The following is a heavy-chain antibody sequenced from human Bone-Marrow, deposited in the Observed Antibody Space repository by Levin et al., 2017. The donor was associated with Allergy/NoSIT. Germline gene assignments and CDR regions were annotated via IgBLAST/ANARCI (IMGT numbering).Heavy chain of an antibody. Sequence: ASVKVSCKTSAYTFVAYYIHWVRQAPGQGLEWVGRINPNTGDADYAQKFRGRVTLTRNTYMKTAYLDLTSLRTDDTAFYYCARARGSTHFGLSGDFEYWGQGTLLSVSS. CDR3: ARARGSTHFGLSGDFEY. CDR2: INPNTGDA. J-gene: IGHJ4*02. D-gene: IGHD3-16*01. V-gene: IGHV1-2*06. CDR1: AYTFVAYY.